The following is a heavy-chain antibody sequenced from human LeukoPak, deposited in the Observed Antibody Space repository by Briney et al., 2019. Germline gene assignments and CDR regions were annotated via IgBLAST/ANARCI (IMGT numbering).Heavy chain of an antibody. CDR1: GGSISSYY. J-gene: IGHJ6*03. CDR2: IYYSGST. Sequence: SETLSLTCTVSGGSISSYYWSWIRQPPGKGLEWIGYIYYSGSTNYNPSLKSRVTISVDTSKNQFSLKLSSVTAADTAVYYCARERSSGWYYYYYMDVWGKGTTVTVSS. V-gene: IGHV4-59*01. CDR3: ARERSSGWYYYYYMDV. D-gene: IGHD6-19*01.